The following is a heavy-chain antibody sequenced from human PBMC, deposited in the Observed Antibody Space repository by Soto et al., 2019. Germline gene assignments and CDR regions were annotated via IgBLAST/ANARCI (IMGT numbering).Heavy chain of an antibody. CDR3: GRTSGTTGRVYFDY. V-gene: IGHV4-38-2*01. CDR2: VFHVGNT. J-gene: IGHJ4*02. CDR1: AYSLSRGYH. Sequence: PSETLSLPCSVSAYSLSRGYHWGWIRQPPGKDLEWLGSVFHVGNTYDNPSLKSPVTISLDTSKNEFSLRLSSVTAAHTALYSCGRTSGTTGRVYFDYWGQGILVTVSS. D-gene: IGHD4-17*01.